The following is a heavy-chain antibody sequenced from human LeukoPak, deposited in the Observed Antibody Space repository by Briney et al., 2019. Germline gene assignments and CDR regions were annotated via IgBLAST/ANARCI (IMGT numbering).Heavy chain of an antibody. J-gene: IGHJ4*02. CDR2: IIPVFGTA. V-gene: IGHV1-69*13. CDR1: GGTFSSYA. CDR3: ARAVYYYDSSGFDY. Sequence: SVKVSCKASGGTFSSYAISWVRQAPGQGLEWLGGIIPVFGTANYAQKFQGRVTITADESTSTAYMELSSLRSEDTAVYYCARAVYYYDSSGFDYWGQGTLVTVSS. D-gene: IGHD3-22*01.